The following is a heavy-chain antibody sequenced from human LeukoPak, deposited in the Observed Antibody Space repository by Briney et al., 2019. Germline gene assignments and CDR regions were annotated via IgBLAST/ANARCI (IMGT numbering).Heavy chain of an antibody. V-gene: IGHV3-7*01. J-gene: IGHJ6*03. Sequence: GGSLRLSCAASGFAVSSNYMNWVRQAPGKGLEWVANIKQDGSEKYYVDSVKGRFTISRDNAKNSLYLQMNSLRAEDTAVYYCARDASMVRGVIRYYYYYMDVWGKGTTVTVSS. D-gene: IGHD3-10*01. CDR1: GFAVSSNY. CDR3: ARDASMVRGVIRYYYYYMDV. CDR2: IKQDGSEK.